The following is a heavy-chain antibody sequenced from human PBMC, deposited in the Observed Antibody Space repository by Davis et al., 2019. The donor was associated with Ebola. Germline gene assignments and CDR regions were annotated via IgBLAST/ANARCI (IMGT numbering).Heavy chain of an antibody. D-gene: IGHD5-12*01. Sequence: AASVKVSRKASGYTFTNYYMHWVRQAPGQGLEWMGMINPNDGRTIYAQKVQGRVTVTRDTSTTTVYMDLSSLRSEDTALYYCTTPGGQDSGYDVLEIRGQGTMVTVSS. J-gene: IGHJ3*02. V-gene: IGHV1-46*03. CDR3: TTPGGQDSGYDVLEI. CDR2: INPNDGRT. CDR1: GYTFTNYY.